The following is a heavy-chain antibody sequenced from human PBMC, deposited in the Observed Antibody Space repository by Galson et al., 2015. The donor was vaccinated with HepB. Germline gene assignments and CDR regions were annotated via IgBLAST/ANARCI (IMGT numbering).Heavy chain of an antibody. CDR3: AKEGEALAYCGGDCYPPSVPNYYYYYMDV. V-gene: IGHV3-30*18. CDR1: GFTFSSYG. Sequence: SLRLSCAASGFTFSSYGMHWVRQAPGKGLEWVAVISYDGSNKYYADSVKGRFTISRDNSKNTLYLQMNSLRAEDTAVYYCAKEGEALAYCGGDCYPPSVPNYYYYYMDVWGKGTTVTVSS. D-gene: IGHD2-21*01. J-gene: IGHJ6*03. CDR2: ISYDGSNK.